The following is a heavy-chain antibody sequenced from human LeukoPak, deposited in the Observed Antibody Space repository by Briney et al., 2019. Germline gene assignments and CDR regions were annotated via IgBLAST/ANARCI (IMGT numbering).Heavy chain of an antibody. J-gene: IGHJ4*02. CDR3: ARGGGRFDY. D-gene: IGHD3-16*01. V-gene: IGHV3-7*05. CDR2: IKKDGSDE. CDR1: GFTFSSYW. Sequence: GGSLRLSCAASGFTFSSYWISWVRQAPGKGLEWVANIKKDGSDEYYVDSVKGRFTISRDNAKNSLYLQVSSLRAEDTAVYYCARGGGRFDYWGQGTLVTVSS.